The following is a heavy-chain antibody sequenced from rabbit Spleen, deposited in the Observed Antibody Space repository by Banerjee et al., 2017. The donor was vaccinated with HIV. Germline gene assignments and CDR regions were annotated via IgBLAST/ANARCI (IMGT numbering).Heavy chain of an antibody. Sequence: QEQLEEPGGDLVKPEGSLTLTCTASGFSFSNHYVMCWVRQAPGKGLEWIGCINSSSGNIVYATWAKGRFTISKTSSTTVTLQMTCLTAADTATYFCARDLAGGIGWNFSLWGQGTLVTVS. CDR1: GFSFSNHYV. V-gene: IGHV1S45*01. D-gene: IGHD4-2*01. CDR3: ARDLAGGIGWNFSL. J-gene: IGHJ4*01. CDR2: INSSSGNI.